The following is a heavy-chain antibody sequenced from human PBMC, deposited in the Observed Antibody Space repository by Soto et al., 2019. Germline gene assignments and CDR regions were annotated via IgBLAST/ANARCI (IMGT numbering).Heavy chain of an antibody. J-gene: IGHJ5*02. D-gene: IGHD6-13*01. CDR1: GFTFSSYW. CDR2: IKQDGSEK. V-gene: IGHV3-7*04. Sequence: GGSLRLSCAASGFTFSSYWMSWVRQAPGKGLEWVANIKQDGSEKYYVDSVKGRFTISRDSAKNSLYLQMNSLRAEDTAVYYCARLDQYSSSWYLPDPNWFDPWGQGTLVTVSS. CDR3: ARLDQYSSSWYLPDPNWFDP.